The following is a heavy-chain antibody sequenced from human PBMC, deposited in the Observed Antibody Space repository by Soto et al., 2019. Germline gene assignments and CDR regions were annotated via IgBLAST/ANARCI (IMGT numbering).Heavy chain of an antibody. CDR1: GFTFSRYG. D-gene: IGHD3-22*01. Sequence: PGGSLRLSCAASGFTFSRYGMHWVRHAPGKGLEWVALIWNDGIRKVYVDSVKGRFTISRDNSKNTLDLQMNSLRAEDTAVYYCARDDDYEANAFDYWGPGTLVTVSS. J-gene: IGHJ4*02. V-gene: IGHV3-33*01. CDR3: ARDDDYEANAFDY. CDR2: IWNDGIRK.